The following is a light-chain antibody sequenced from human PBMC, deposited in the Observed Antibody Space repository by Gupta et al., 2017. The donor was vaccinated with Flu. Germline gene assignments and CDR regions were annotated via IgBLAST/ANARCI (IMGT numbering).Light chain of an antibody. CDR1: QDISNY. J-gene: IGKJ2*01. Sequence: DIQMTQSPSSLSASVGDRVTITCQASQDISNYLNWYQQKPGKAPKLLIYDASNLETGVPSRFSGSGSGTDFTFTISSRQQEDIATYYCQQYENLLEYTFGQGTKLEIK. V-gene: IGKV1-33*01. CDR2: DAS. CDR3: QQYENLLEYT.